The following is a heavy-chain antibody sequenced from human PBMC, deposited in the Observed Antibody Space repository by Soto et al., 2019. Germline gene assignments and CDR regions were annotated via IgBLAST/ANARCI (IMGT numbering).Heavy chain of an antibody. CDR1: GFSLSTDEVG. D-gene: IGHD3-22*01. Sequence: QITLKESGPTLVKPTQTLTLTCTFSGFSLSTDEVGVGWVRQPPGKALEWLALIYWNDDERYSPSLESRLTITKDTSKNQVVLTMTNVDPVDTATYYCARRRTMTYYFDYWGQGTLVTVSS. CDR2: IYWNDDE. CDR3: ARRRTMTYYFDY. V-gene: IGHV2-5*01. J-gene: IGHJ4*02.